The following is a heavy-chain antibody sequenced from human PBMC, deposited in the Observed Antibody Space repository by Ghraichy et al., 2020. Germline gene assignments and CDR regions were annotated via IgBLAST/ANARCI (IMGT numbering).Heavy chain of an antibody. CDR2: ISSSGGST. J-gene: IGHJ4*02. CDR1: GFTFSSYA. V-gene: IGHV3-23*01. CDR3: AKGRGGTTGGGDC. D-gene: IGHD1-1*01. Sequence: GGSLRLSCATSGFTFSSYAMSWVRQAPGKGLEWVSAISSSGGSTYYPDSVKGRFTISRDNSKNTLYLQMNSLGAEDTAVYYCAKGRGGTTGGGDCWGQGTVVTVSS.